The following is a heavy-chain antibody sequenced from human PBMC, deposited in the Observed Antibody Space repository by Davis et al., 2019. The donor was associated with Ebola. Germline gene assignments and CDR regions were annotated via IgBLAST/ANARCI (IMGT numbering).Heavy chain of an antibody. CDR1: GGSISSSSYY. V-gene: IGHV4-31*03. D-gene: IGHD6-19*01. J-gene: IGHJ4*02. Sequence: MPSETLSLTCTVSGGSISSSSYYWGWIRQHPGKGLEWIGYIYYSGSTYYNPSLKSRVTISVDTSKNQFSLKLSSVTAADTAVYYCARGSSGWEYYFDYWGQGTLVTVSS. CDR2: IYYSGST. CDR3: ARGSSGWEYYFDY.